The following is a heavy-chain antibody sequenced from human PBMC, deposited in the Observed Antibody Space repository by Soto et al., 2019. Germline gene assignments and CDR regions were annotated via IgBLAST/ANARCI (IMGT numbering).Heavy chain of an antibody. CDR2: ISGSGGST. J-gene: IGHJ6*02. CDR3: AKIDGHYYDSSGYSPGHYYGMDV. V-gene: IGHV3-23*01. Sequence: GGSLRLSCAASGFTFSSYAMSWVRQAPGKGLEWVSAISGSGGSTYYADSVKGRFTISRDNSKNTLYLQMNSLRAEDTAVYYCAKIDGHYYDSSGYSPGHYYGMDVWGQGTTVTVSS. D-gene: IGHD3-22*01. CDR1: GFTFSSYA.